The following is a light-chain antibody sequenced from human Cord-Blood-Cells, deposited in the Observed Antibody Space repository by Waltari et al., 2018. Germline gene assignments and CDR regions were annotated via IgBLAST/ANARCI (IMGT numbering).Light chain of an antibody. V-gene: IGLV1-47*01. CDR1: RSNIGSNY. CDR2: RNN. J-gene: IGLJ2*01. CDR3: AAWDDSLSGQV. Sequence: QSVLTQPPSASGTPGQRVTISCSGSRSNIGSNYVYWYQKLPGTAPKLHIYRNNQRPSGFPDLFSGSKSGTSASLAISGLRSEDEADYYCAAWDDSLSGQVFGGGTKLTVL.